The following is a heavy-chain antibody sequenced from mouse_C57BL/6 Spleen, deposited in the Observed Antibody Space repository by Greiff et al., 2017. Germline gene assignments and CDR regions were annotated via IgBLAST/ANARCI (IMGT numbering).Heavy chain of an antibody. J-gene: IGHJ2*01. CDR1: GYTFTDYY. CDR3: ARCYYGNQYYFDY. Sequence: QVQLQQSGAELVRPGASVKLSCKASGYTFTDYYINWVKQRPGQGLEWIARIYPGSGNTYYNEKFKGKATLTAEKSSSTAYMQLSSLTSEDSAVYFCARCYYGNQYYFDYWGQGTTLTVSS. V-gene: IGHV1-76*01. CDR2: IYPGSGNT. D-gene: IGHD2-1*01.